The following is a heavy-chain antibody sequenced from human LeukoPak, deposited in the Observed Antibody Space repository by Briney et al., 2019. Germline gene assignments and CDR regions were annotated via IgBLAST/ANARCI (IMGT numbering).Heavy chain of an antibody. Sequence: GGSLRLSCAASGFTFSSYWMSWVRQAPGKGLEWVANIKQDGSEKYYVDSVKGRFTISRDNAKNSLYLQMNSLRAEDTAVYYCARDLLGGSRSTYYYYMDVWGKGTTVTVSS. CDR2: IKQDGSEK. J-gene: IGHJ6*03. CDR3: ARDLLGGSRSTYYYYMDV. CDR1: GFTFSSYW. V-gene: IGHV3-7*01. D-gene: IGHD1-26*01.